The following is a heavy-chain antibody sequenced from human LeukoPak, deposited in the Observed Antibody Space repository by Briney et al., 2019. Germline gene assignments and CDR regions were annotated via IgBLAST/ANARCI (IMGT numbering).Heavy chain of an antibody. CDR2: ISSGSTYI. CDR3: ARGSRYYGMDV. Sequence: GGSLRLSCAASGFTFSSYSMNWVRQAPGKGLEWVSSISSGSTYIYYADSVKGQFTISRDNAKNSLYLQMSSLRAEDTAVYYCARGSRYYGMDVWGQGTTVTVSS. CDR1: GFTFSSYS. J-gene: IGHJ6*02. V-gene: IGHV3-21*01.